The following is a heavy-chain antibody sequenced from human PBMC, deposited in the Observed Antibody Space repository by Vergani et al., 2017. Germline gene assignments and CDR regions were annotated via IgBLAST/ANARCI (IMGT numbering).Heavy chain of an antibody. CDR2: INHSGST. J-gene: IGHJ3*02. CDR1: GGSFSGYY. V-gene: IGHV4-34*01. D-gene: IGHD3-10*01. Sequence: QVQLQQWGAGLLKPSETLSLTCAVYGGSFSGYYWSWIRQPPGKGLEWIGEINHSGSTNYNPSLKSRVTISVDTSKNQFSLKLSSVTAADTAVYYCARGSSPLLWFGELYAFDIWGQGTMVTVSS. CDR3: ARGSSPLLWFGELYAFDI.